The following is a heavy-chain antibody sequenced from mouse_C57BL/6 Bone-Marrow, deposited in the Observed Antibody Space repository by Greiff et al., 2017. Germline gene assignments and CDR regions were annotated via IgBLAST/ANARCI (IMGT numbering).Heavy chain of an antibody. V-gene: IGHV1-52*01. CDR2: IDPSDSET. CDR1: GYTFTSYW. Sequence: QVQLKQPGAELVRPGSSVKLSCKASGYTFTSYWMHWVKQRPIQGLEWIGNIDPSDSETHYNQKFKDKATLTVDKSSSTAYRQLSSLTSEDSAVYYCARLEATRDFDYWGQGTTLTVSS. CDR3: ARLEATRDFDY. J-gene: IGHJ2*01. D-gene: IGHD6-1*01.